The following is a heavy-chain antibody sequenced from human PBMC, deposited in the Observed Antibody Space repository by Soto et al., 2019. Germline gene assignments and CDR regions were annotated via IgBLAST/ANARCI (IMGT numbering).Heavy chain of an antibody. CDR3: AREWNVLMVYANNLFDP. Sequence: ASVKVSCKASGYTFTSYYMHWVRQAPGQGLEWMGIINPSGGSTSYAQKFQGRVTMTRDTSTSTVYMELSSLRSEDTAVYYCAREWNVLMVYANNLFDPWGQGSLVTVYS. CDR1: GYTFTSYY. D-gene: IGHD2-8*01. J-gene: IGHJ5*02. V-gene: IGHV1-46*03. CDR2: INPSGGST.